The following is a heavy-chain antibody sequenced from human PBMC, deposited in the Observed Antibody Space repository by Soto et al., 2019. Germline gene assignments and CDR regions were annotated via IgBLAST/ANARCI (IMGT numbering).Heavy chain of an antibody. D-gene: IGHD2-2*02. CDR1: GFTVGVYA. CDR3: TRAAPAAISVGNWFDP. J-gene: IGHJ5*02. Sequence: GGSLGLCCTASGFTVGVYAMGWVRQAPGKGLEWVGFIRSKAYGGTTEYAASVKGRFTISRDDSKSIAYLQMNSLKTEDTAVYYCTRAAPAAISVGNWFDPWGQGTLVTVSS. V-gene: IGHV3-49*04. CDR2: IRSKAYGGTT.